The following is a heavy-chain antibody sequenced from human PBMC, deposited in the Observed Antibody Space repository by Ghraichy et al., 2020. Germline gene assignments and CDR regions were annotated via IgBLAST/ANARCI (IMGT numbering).Heavy chain of an antibody. D-gene: IGHD3-9*01. CDR3: ARIRINSPLVRAWFGDV. J-gene: IGHJ6*02. V-gene: IGHV1-18*01. CDR1: GYTFTSYG. CDR2: ISAYNGNT. Sequence: ASVKVSCKASGYTFTSYGISWVRQAPGQGLEWMGWISAYNGNTNYAQKLQGRVTMTTDTSTSTAYMELRSLRSDDTAVYYCARIRINSPLVRAWFGDVWGQGTTVTVSS.